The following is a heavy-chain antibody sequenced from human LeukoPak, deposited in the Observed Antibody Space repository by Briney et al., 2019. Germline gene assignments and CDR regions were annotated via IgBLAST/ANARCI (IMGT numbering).Heavy chain of an antibody. Sequence: PGGSLRLSCAASGFAFSTYSMDWVRQAPGEGLEWVSSITGSRSYISYADSVKGRFTISRDNANNSLFLQMDSLRAEDTAVYYCAKGSRGSGSYPIDYWGQGTLVTVSS. J-gene: IGHJ4*02. V-gene: IGHV3-21*01. CDR1: GFAFSTYS. D-gene: IGHD3-10*01. CDR2: ITGSRSYI. CDR3: AKGSRGSGSYPIDY.